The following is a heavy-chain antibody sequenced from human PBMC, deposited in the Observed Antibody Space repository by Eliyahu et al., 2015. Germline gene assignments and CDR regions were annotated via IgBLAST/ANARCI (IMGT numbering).Heavy chain of an antibody. V-gene: IGHV3-9*01. J-gene: IGHJ4*02. CDR2: ISWNSGSI. CDR3: AKVSNYYDSSGSRGSFDY. Sequence: EVQLXESGGGLVQPGXSLXLXCAASGFXFDXYXXHWVRQAPGKGLEWVSGISWNSGSIGYADSVKXRFTISRDNAKNSLYLQMNSLRAEDTALYYCAKVSNYYDSSGSRGSFDYWGQGTLVTVSS. D-gene: IGHD3-22*01. CDR1: GFXFDXYX.